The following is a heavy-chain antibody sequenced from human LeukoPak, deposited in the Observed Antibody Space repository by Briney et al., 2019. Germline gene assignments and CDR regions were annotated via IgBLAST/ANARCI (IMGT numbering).Heavy chain of an antibody. CDR1: GGSINSSGNY. Sequence: SETLSLTRTVSGGSINSSGNYWGWIRQPPGKGLECVGSVYDSENTYYNPSLKSRVTISVDTSKNRFSLKLRSVTAADTAVYYCARFDDYDAFDIWGQGTMVTVSS. CDR3: ARFDDYDAFDI. CDR2: VYDSENT. D-gene: IGHD4-11*01. J-gene: IGHJ3*02. V-gene: IGHV4-39*01.